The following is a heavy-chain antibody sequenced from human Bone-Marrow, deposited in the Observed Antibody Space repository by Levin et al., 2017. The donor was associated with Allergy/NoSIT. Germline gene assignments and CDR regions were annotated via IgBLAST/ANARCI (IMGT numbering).Heavy chain of an antibody. CDR2: IIPIADSP. CDR1: GGSFTTYA. CDR3: VGFCSSDNCSSVTI. J-gene: IGHJ1*01. D-gene: IGHD4-17*01. V-gene: IGHV1-69*13. Sequence: SVKVSCKPSGGSFTTYAIAWVREAPGQGLEWMGGIIPIADSPYYRQKFQGRLTIAADESTTTGYMELNNLSSEDTAVYYCVGFCSSDNCSSVTIWGQGTLVTVSS.